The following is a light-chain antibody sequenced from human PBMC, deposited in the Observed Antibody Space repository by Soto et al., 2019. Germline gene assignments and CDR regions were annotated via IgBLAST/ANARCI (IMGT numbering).Light chain of an antibody. CDR3: QQSYSTPTIT. CDR1: QGISSY. Sequence: AIRMTQSPSSLSASTGDRVTITCRASQGISSYLAWYQQKPGKAPKLLIYASSSLQSGVPSRFRGSGSGTDFTLTISSLQPEDFATYYCQQSYSTPTITFGQGTRLEI. CDR2: ASS. J-gene: IGKJ5*01. V-gene: IGKV1-8*01.